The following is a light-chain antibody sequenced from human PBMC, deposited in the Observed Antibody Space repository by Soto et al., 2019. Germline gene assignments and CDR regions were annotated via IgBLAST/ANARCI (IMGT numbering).Light chain of an antibody. CDR3: QQYKSYSM. CDR1: QTISTW. V-gene: IGKV1-5*03. J-gene: IGKJ1*01. Sequence: DIPMTQSPSTLSASVGDRVTITCRASQTISTWLAWYQQKPGKAPKLMIYKASSLESGVPSRYSGSGSGTEFTLTISSLQPDDSATYYCQQYKSYSMFGPGTKVEVK. CDR2: KAS.